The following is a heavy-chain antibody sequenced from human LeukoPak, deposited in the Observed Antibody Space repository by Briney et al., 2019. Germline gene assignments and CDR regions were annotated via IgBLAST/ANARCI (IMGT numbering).Heavy chain of an antibody. V-gene: IGHV4-31*03. CDR3: ARDPPRYSSGWYDAFDI. D-gene: IGHD6-19*01. CDR1: GGSISSGGYY. Sequence: SQTLSLTCTASGGSISSGGYYWSWIRQHPGKGLEWIGYIYYSGSTYYNPSLKSRVTISVDTSKNQFSLKLSSVTAADTAVYYCARDPPRYSSGWYDAFDIWGQGTMVTVSS. J-gene: IGHJ3*02. CDR2: IYYSGST.